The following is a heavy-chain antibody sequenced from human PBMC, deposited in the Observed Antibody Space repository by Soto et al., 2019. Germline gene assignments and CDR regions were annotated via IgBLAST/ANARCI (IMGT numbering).Heavy chain of an antibody. Sequence: QLQLQESGPGLVKPSETLSLTCTVSGGSISSSSYYWGWIRQPPGKGLEWIGSIYYSGSTYYNPSLKSRVTISVDTSKNQFSLKLSSVTAADTAVYYCARHSEVIYYYGSGSGFAYWGQGTLVTVSS. CDR3: ARHSEVIYYYGSGSGFAY. V-gene: IGHV4-39*01. CDR2: IYYSGST. CDR1: GGSISSSSYY. J-gene: IGHJ4*02. D-gene: IGHD3-10*01.